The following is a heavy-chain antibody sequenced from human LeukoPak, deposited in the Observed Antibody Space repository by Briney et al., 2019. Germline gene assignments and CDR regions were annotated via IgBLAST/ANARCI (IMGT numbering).Heavy chain of an antibody. D-gene: IGHD3-22*01. CDR3: AREGNYDSSGYPSDAFDI. CDR1: GFTFSSYG. Sequence: GGSLRLSCAASGFTFSSYGMHWVRQAPGKGLEWVAVTWYDGSNKYYADSVKGRFTISRDNSKNTLYLQMNSLRAEDTAVYYCAREGNYDSSGYPSDAFDIWGQGTMVTVSS. J-gene: IGHJ3*02. V-gene: IGHV3-33*08. CDR2: TWYDGSNK.